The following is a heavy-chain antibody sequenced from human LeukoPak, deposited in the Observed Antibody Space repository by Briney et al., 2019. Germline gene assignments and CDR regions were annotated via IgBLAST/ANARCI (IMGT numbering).Heavy chain of an antibody. CDR2: ISAYNGNT. D-gene: IGHD2-21*02. CDR3: ASLAYCGGDCLRDY. V-gene: IGHV1-18*01. CDR1: GYTFTSYG. Sequence: GESLKISCKASGYTFTSYGISWVRQAAGQGLEWMGWISAYNGNTNYAQKLQGRVTMTTDASTSTAYMELRSLRSDDTAVYYCASLAYCGGDCLRDYWGQGTLVTVSS. J-gene: IGHJ4*02.